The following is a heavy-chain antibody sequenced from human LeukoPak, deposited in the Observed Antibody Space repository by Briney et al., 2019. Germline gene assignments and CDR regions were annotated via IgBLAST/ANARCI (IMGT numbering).Heavy chain of an antibody. J-gene: IGHJ6*03. CDR1: GFTFSSFA. CDR2: KSYGGSNK. CDR3: ARVGLYYYYMDV. D-gene: IGHD3-16*01. Sequence: GGSLRLSCAASGFTFSSFAMHWVRQPPGKGLEWVAVKSYGGSNKNYADSVKGRITISRDNSKNTLYLQMNSLRAEDTAVYYCARVGLYYYYMDVWGKGTTVTISS. V-gene: IGHV3-30*14.